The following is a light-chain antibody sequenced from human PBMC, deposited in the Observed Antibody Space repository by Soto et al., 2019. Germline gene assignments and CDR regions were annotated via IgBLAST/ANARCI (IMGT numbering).Light chain of an antibody. CDR3: HQRQGWPRT. V-gene: IGKV3-11*01. J-gene: IGKJ1*01. CDR2: LAS. CDR1: QAVNTR. Sequence: EIVLTQSPATLSSFPGDRVTLSCRASQAVNTRLAWYQHKPGQAPRLLIYLASNRAAGVPARFSGSGSGTDFTLTISNVEPEDFAVYYCHQRQGWPRTCGQGTKVDIK.